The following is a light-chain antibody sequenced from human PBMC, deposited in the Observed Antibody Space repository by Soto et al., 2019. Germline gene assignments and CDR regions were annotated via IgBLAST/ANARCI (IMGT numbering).Light chain of an antibody. V-gene: IGKV3-15*01. CDR3: QQYNNWPRGT. J-gene: IGKJ1*01. Sequence: EIVMTQSPATLSLSPGERATLSCRASQSVSSNLAWYQQKPGQAPRLLIYGASTRATGIPARFSGSGSGTEFTLTISSLQSEDCAVYYCQQYNNWPRGTFGQGTKVEIK. CDR2: GAS. CDR1: QSVSSN.